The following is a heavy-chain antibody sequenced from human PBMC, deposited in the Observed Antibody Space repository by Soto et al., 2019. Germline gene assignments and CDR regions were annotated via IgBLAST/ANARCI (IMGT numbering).Heavy chain of an antibody. Sequence: GGSLRLSCAASGFTFSSYWMHWVRQAPGKGLVWVSRITSDGSSTTYADSVKGRFTVSRDNAKNTLYLHMNSLRADDTAVYHCAREEEPSGSYPYYYGMDVWGQGTTVTVSS. J-gene: IGHJ6*02. CDR3: AREEEPSGSYPYYYGMDV. CDR1: GFTFSSYW. D-gene: IGHD1-26*01. CDR2: ITSDGSST. V-gene: IGHV3-74*01.